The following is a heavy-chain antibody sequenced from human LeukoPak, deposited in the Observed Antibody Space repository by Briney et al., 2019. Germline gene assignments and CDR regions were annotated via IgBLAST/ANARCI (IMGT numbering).Heavy chain of an antibody. CDR3: ARDSSGYQ. D-gene: IGHD3-22*01. CDR2: IKGDGSEK. J-gene: IGHJ4*02. V-gene: IGHV3-7*01. Sequence: GGSLRLSCAASGFTFSTYWMSWVRQAPGKGLEWVANIKGDGSEKYYGDSVKGRFTISKDNAKNSLYLQMNSLRAEDTAVYYCARDSSGYQWGQGTLVTVSS. CDR1: GFTFSTYW.